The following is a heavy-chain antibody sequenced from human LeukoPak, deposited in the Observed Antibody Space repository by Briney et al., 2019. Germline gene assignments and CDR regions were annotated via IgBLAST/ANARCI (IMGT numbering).Heavy chain of an antibody. CDR2: IYYSGST. CDR3: LRPDDY. V-gene: IGHV4-59*08. Sequence: PSETLSLTCTVSGGSISSYYWSWLRQPPGKGLEWIGYIYYSGSTNYNPSLKSRVTISVDTSKNQFSLKLSSVTAADTAVYYCLRPDDYWGQGTLVTVSS. J-gene: IGHJ4*02. CDR1: GGSISSYY.